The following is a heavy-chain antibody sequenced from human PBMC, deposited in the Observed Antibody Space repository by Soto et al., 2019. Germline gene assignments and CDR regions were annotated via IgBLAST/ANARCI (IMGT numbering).Heavy chain of an antibody. J-gene: IGHJ5*02. Sequence: SETLSLTCTVSGGSISSSSYYWAWVRQPPGKGLEWIGSIYYSGTTYYNPSLKSRVTISEDTSKNQFSLKLSSVTAADTAVYFCARTYYYRSGTYFAWFDPWGQGTLVTVSS. D-gene: IGHD3-10*01. CDR3: ARTYYYRSGTYFAWFDP. V-gene: IGHV4-39*01. CDR1: GGSISSSSYY. CDR2: IYYSGTT.